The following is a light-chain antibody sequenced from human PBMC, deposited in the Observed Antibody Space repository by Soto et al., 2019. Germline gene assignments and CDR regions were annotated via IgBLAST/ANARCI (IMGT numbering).Light chain of an antibody. V-gene: IGLV1-40*01. CDR1: SSNIGAGYD. CDR2: GNS. J-gene: IGLJ1*01. CDR3: QSYGSSLSGSYV. Sequence: QSVLTQPPSVSGAPGQRVTISCTRSSSNIGAGYDVHWYQQLPGTAPKLLIYGNSNRPSGVPDRFSGSKSGTSASLAITGLQAEDEADYYCQSYGSSLSGSYVFGTGTKVTVL.